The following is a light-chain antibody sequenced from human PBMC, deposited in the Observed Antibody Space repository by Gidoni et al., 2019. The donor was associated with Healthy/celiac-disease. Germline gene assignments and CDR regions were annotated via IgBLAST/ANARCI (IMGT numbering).Light chain of an antibody. V-gene: IGKV3-20*01. Sequence: EILLTQSPGTLSLSPGERATLSCRASQSVSSSYLAWYQQKPGQAPRLLIYGASSRATGIPDRFSGSGSGTDFTLTISRLEPEDFAVYYCQQSLAFGPGTKVEIK. CDR3: QQSLA. J-gene: IGKJ3*01. CDR2: GAS. CDR1: QSVSSSY.